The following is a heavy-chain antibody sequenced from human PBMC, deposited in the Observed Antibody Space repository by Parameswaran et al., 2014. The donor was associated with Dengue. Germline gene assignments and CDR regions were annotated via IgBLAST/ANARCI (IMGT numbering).Heavy chain of an antibody. V-gene: IGHV4-39*07. CDR3: AREVDSSGYYFYYYMDV. D-gene: IGHD3-22*01. Sequence: ASETLSLTCTVSGGSINRTTYYWGWIRQSPGKGLEYIGSVYYSGHTYYNPSLQSRITISVDTSKNQFSLKLRSVTAADTAVYYCAREVDSSGYYFYYYMDVWGQRDHGHRLL. CDR1: GGSINRTTYY. CDR2: VYYSGHT. J-gene: IGHJ6*03.